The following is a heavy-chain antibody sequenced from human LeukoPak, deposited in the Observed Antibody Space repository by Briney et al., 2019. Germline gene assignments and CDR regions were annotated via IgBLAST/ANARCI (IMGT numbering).Heavy chain of an antibody. V-gene: IGHV5-51*01. Sequence: GESLKISCKGFGYTFTSYWIGWVRQMPGKGLEWMGIIYPSDSDTRYSPSFQGQVTISADKSISTAYLQCSSLRASDTAMYYCARGRGRQATDAFDIWGQGTMVTVSS. D-gene: IGHD3-16*01. CDR2: IYPSDSDT. J-gene: IGHJ3*02. CDR1: GYTFTSYW. CDR3: ARGRGRQATDAFDI.